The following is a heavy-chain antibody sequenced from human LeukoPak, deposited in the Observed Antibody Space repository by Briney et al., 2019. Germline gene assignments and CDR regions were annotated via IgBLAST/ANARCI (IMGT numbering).Heavy chain of an antibody. J-gene: IGHJ4*02. Sequence: ASVKVSCKTSGYTFTGYYVHWVRQAPGQGLEWMGWINPNSGGSNHAQKFQDRVTMTRDTSISTAYMELSGLRSDDTAFYYCARGSAVGATTGIDYWGQGALVTVSS. CDR1: GYTFTGYY. CDR3: ARGSAVGATTGIDY. V-gene: IGHV1-2*02. D-gene: IGHD1-26*01. CDR2: INPNSGGS.